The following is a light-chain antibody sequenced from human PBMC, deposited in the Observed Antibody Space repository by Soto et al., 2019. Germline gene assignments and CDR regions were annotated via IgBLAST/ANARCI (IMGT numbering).Light chain of an antibody. CDR1: SPNIGAGYD. CDR3: QSYDSSLSGYV. J-gene: IGLJ1*01. CDR2: GNN. V-gene: IGLV1-40*01. Sequence: QSVLTQPPSVSGAPGQRVTISCTGSSPNIGAGYDVFWYQQLPGTAPKLLLYGNNHRPSGVPDRFTGSKSGTSASLAITGLQAEDEADYYCQSYDSSLSGYVFGTGTKVTVL.